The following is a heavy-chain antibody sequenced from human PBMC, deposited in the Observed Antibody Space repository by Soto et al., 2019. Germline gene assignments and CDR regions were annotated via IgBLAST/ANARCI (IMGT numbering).Heavy chain of an antibody. Sequence: KPSETLSLTCAVSGGSISSSNWWSWVRQPPGKGLEWIGEIYHSGSTNYNPSLKSRVTISVDKSKNQFSLKLSSVTAADTAVYYCARRTQWSLASGENWFDPWGQGTLVTVSS. CDR3: ARRTQWSLASGENWFDP. CDR2: IYHSGST. V-gene: IGHV4-4*02. J-gene: IGHJ5*02. CDR1: GGSISSSNW. D-gene: IGHD3-10*01.